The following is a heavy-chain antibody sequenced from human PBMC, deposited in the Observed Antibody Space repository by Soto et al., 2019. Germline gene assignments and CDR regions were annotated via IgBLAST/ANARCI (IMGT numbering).Heavy chain of an antibody. V-gene: IGHV1-18*01. D-gene: IGHD1-26*01. Sequence: QVQLVQSGAEVKKPGASVKVSCKASGYTCTSYGISWVRQAPGQGLEWIGWISAYNGNTNYAPKLQGRVTMTTETSTSTAYMELRSLRSDATAVYYCARDAAVGLFDYWGQVTLVTVSS. J-gene: IGHJ4*02. CDR1: GYTCTSYG. CDR3: ARDAAVGLFDY. CDR2: ISAYNGNT.